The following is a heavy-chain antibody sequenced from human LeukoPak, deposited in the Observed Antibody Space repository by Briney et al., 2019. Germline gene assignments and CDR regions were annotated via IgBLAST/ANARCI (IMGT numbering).Heavy chain of an antibody. Sequence: SETLSLTCAVSGGSFSGYSWNWVRQPPGKGLEWIGEINHSGSTNYNPSLKSRVTISADTSKNQFSLKLSSVTAADTAVYYCARGNLLTAYQDYWGQGTLVTVSS. D-gene: IGHD3-9*01. V-gene: IGHV4-34*01. CDR1: GGSFSGYS. J-gene: IGHJ4*02. CDR3: ARGNLLTAYQDY. CDR2: INHSGST.